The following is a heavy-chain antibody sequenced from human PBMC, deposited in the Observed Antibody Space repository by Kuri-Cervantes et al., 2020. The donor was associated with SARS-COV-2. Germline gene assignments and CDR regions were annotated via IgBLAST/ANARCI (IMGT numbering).Heavy chain of an antibody. Sequence: GESLKISCAASGFTFSDYYMSWIRQAPGKGLEWIAYITSTGSISWYADSVKGRFTISRDNSKNTLYLQMNSLRAEDTAVYYCARELGYYDSTIIDYWGQGTLVTVSS. CDR3: ARELGYYDSTIIDY. D-gene: IGHD3-22*01. V-gene: IGHV3-11*01. J-gene: IGHJ4*02. CDR1: GFTFSDYY. CDR2: ITSTGSIS.